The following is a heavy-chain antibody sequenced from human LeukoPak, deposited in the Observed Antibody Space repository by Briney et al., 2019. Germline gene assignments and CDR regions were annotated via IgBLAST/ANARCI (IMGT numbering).Heavy chain of an antibody. Sequence: GGSLRLSCAASGFTFRSYAMNWVRQAPGKGLEWVSAISGSGGSTYYADSVKGRFTISRDNSKNTLYLQMNSLRAEDTAVYYCAKDLAITIFGVVTYWGQGTLVTVSS. CDR1: GFTFRSYA. V-gene: IGHV3-23*01. CDR2: ISGSGGST. CDR3: AKDLAITIFGVVTY. D-gene: IGHD3-3*01. J-gene: IGHJ4*02.